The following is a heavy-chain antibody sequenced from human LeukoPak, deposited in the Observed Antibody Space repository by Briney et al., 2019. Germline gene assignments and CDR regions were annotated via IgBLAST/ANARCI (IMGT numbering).Heavy chain of an antibody. CDR1: GFTFSSYW. CDR3: ANGEYQLPTNY. CDR2: IKQDGSEK. V-gene: IGHV3-7*01. J-gene: IGHJ4*02. Sequence: GGSLRLSCAASGFTFSSYWMSWVRQAPGKGLEWVANIKQDGSEKYYVDSVKGRFTISRDNAENSLYLQMNSLRAEDTAVYYCANGEYQLPTNYWGQGTLVTVSS. D-gene: IGHD2-2*01.